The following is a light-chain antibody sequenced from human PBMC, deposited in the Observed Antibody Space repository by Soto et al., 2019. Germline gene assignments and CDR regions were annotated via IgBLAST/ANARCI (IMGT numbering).Light chain of an antibody. J-gene: IGKJ1*01. CDR2: DAS. Sequence: LTKCASTLSASLGDRVTIACRAIQSITNWLAWYQQKPGRAPKLLIYDASTLESGVPSRFSGSGSGTEFTLTISSLQPDDFATYQCQQYKIYSQTFGQGTKVDIK. V-gene: IGKV1-5*01. CDR3: QQYKIYSQT. CDR1: QSITNW.